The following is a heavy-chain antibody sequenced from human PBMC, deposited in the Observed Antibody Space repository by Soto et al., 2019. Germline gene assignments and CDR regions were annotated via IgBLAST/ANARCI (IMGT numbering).Heavy chain of an antibody. J-gene: IGHJ1*01. Sequence: GGSLRLSCAASGLTVSNNYMSWVRQAPGKGLEWVSVIYSGGNTYYADPVEGRFTISKDNSKNTVFLQMNSLRVEDTAMYYCARGGSITGRWYFPQWGQGTLVTVSS. D-gene: IGHD1-20*01. CDR3: ARGGSITGRWYFPQ. V-gene: IGHV3-66*01. CDR2: IYSGGNT. CDR1: GLTVSNNY.